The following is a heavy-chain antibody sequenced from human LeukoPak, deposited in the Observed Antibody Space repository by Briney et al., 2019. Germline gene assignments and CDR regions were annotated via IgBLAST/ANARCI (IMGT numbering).Heavy chain of an antibody. V-gene: IGHV3-15*01. Sequence: GGSLRLSCAASGFTFTNAWVSWVRQAPGKGLEWVGLIKTRAQSGTTEYATPVKGRFSISRDDSANTVFLQINSLQTEDTAMYYCTTSGRNYSDSDYWGQGTLVTVSS. D-gene: IGHD4-11*01. CDR1: GFTFTNAW. CDR2: IKTRAQSGTT. CDR3: TTSGRNYSDSDY. J-gene: IGHJ4*02.